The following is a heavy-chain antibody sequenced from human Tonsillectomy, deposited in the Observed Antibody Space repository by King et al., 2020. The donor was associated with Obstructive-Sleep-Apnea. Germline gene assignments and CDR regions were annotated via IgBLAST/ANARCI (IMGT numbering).Heavy chain of an antibody. CDR2: SYYSGST. Sequence: VQLQESGPGLVKPSETLSLTCTVSGDSISTYYWSWIRQPPGKGLEWIWYSYYSGSTSSNASLKLRVTISVDTSKNQFSLKLRSVTAADTAVYYCARDLGYSYGIDYWGQGTLVTVSS. D-gene: IGHD5-18*01. CDR3: ARDLGYSYGIDY. CDR1: GDSISTYY. J-gene: IGHJ4*02. V-gene: IGHV4-59*01.